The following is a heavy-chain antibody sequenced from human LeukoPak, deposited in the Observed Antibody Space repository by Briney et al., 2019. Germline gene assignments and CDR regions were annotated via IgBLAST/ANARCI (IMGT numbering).Heavy chain of an antibody. Sequence: SETLSLPCTVSGGSISSYYWSWIRQPPGKGLEWIGYIYYSGSTNYNPSLKSRVTISVDTSKNQFSLKLSSVTAADTAVYYCARVGYSYGYVRWFDPWGQGTLVTVSS. V-gene: IGHV4-59*01. CDR3: ARVGYSYGYVRWFDP. CDR2: IYYSGST. J-gene: IGHJ5*02. D-gene: IGHD5-18*01. CDR1: GGSISSYY.